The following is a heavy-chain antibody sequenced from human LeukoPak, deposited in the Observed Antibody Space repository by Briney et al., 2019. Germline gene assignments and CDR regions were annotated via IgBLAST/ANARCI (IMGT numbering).Heavy chain of an antibody. Sequence: GGSLRLSCAASGFTFDDFAMHWVRQAPGKGLEWVSLITGAGGSTFYADSVKGRFTISRDNSKTSLYLQMNSLRTEDTALYYCAKASIPARLYYFDYWGQGTLVTVSS. CDR2: ITGAGGST. CDR1: GFTFDDFA. CDR3: AKASIPARLYYFDY. J-gene: IGHJ4*02. V-gene: IGHV3-43*02. D-gene: IGHD6-6*01.